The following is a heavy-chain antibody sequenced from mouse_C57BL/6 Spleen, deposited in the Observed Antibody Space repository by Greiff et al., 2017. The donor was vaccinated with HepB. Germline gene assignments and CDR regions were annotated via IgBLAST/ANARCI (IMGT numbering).Heavy chain of an antibody. Sequence: VQLQQSGAELVRPGTSVKVSCKASGYAFTNYLIEWVKQRPGQGLEWIGVINPGSGGTNYNEKFKGKATLTADKSSSTAYMQLSSLTSEDSAVYFCAREEYGNLYYYAMDYWGQGTSVTVSS. CDR2: INPGSGGT. J-gene: IGHJ4*01. CDR1: GYAFTNYL. CDR3: AREEYGNLYYYAMDY. D-gene: IGHD2-10*02. V-gene: IGHV1-54*01.